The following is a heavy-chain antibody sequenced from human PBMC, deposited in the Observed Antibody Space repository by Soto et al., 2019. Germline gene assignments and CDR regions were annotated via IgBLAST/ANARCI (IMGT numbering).Heavy chain of an antibody. CDR1: GGSIRVQSYY. D-gene: IGHD1-20*01. V-gene: IGHV4-39*01. CDR3: TRRYNWNDYYFDP. J-gene: IGHJ5*02. Sequence: QLHLQESGPGLVKPSQTLSLTCTVSGGSIRVQSYYWTWIRQTPGKGLEWVGSSYYSVTSYFNPALKGRFTISVDTSTNQFSLRLTSVTAADTAVYYCTRRYNWNDYYFDPWGQGTLVTVSS. CDR2: SYYSVTS.